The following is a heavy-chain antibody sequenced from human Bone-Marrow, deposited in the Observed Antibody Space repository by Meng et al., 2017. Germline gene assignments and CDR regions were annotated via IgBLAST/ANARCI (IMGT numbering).Heavy chain of an antibody. V-gene: IGHV4-31*01. J-gene: IGHJ5*02. CDR1: GGSISSGGYY. D-gene: IGHD3-16*01. CDR2: IYYSGTT. Sequence: QGQLEASGPGLVKPSQPLSLTCTVSGGSISSGGYYWSWIRQHPGKGLEWIGYIYYSGTTYYNPSLSSLVTISVDTSKNQFSLNLSSVTAADTAVYYCARDIRQGGNIWFDPWGQGTLVTVSS. CDR3: ARDIRQGGNIWFDP.